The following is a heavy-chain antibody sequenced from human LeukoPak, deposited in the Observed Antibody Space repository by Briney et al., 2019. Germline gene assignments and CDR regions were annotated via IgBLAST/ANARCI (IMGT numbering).Heavy chain of an antibody. CDR3: ARGIVVVPAAMLAGWFDP. Sequence: PSETLSLTCTVSGGSISSYYWSWIRQPPGKGLEWIGYIYYSGSTNYNPSLKSRVTISVDTCKNQFSLKLSSVTAADTAVYYCARGIVVVPAAMLAGWFDPWGQGTLVTVSS. V-gene: IGHV4-59*01. CDR1: GGSISSYY. D-gene: IGHD2-2*01. CDR2: IYYSGST. J-gene: IGHJ5*02.